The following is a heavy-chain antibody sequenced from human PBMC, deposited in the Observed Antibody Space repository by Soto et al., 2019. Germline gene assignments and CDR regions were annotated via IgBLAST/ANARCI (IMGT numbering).Heavy chain of an antibody. CDR2: IYYSGST. J-gene: IGHJ4*01. D-gene: IGHD3-9*01. CDR1: GGSISSYY. V-gene: IGHV4-59*01. Sequence: SETLSLTCTVSGGSISSYYWSWIRQPPGKGLEWIGYIYYSGSTNYNPSLKSRVTISVDTSKNQFSLKLSSVTAADTAVYYCARGPRSPYDILPGYYSGPFDYWGHGTLVTVSS. CDR3: ARGPRSPYDILPGYYSGPFDY.